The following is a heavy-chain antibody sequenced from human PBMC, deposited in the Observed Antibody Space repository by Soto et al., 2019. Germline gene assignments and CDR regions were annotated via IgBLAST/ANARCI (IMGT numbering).Heavy chain of an antibody. CDR2: ISYDGSNK. CDR3: ARDHADDAFDI. Sequence: GGSLRLSCAASGFTFSSYAMHWVRQAPGKGLEWVAVISYDGSNKYYADSVKGRFTISRDNSKNTLYLQMNSLRAEDTAVYYCARDHADDAFDIWGQGTMVTVSS. CDR1: GFTFSSYA. V-gene: IGHV3-30*04. J-gene: IGHJ3*02.